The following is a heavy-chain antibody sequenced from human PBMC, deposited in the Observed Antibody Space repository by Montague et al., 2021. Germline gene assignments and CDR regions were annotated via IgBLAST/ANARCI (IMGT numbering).Heavy chain of an antibody. Sequence: TLSLTCTVSGGSINSGDYYWTWIRQHPGKGLEWIGYIYYSGTTYYNPSLKSRVTISVDTSKNQFSLKLSSVTAADTAVYYCARDQGGYFDYWGQGTLVTVSS. J-gene: IGHJ4*02. CDR1: GGSINSGDYY. CDR2: IYYSGTT. V-gene: IGHV4-31*03. D-gene: IGHD3-16*01. CDR3: ARDQGGYFDY.